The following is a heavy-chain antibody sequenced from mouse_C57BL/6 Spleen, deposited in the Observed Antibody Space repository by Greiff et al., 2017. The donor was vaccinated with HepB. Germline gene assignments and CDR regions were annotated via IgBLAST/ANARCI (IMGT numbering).Heavy chain of an antibody. CDR3: TRTDYYGSSYCLDY. J-gene: IGHJ2*01. V-gene: IGHV1-5*01. CDR1: GYTFTSYW. Sequence: EVQLQQSGTVLARPGASVKMSCKTSGYTFTSYWMHWVKQRPGQGLEWIGAIYPGNSDSSYNQKFQGKAKLTAVTSASTAYMELSSLTNEDPAVYYGTRTDYYGSSYCLDYWGQGTTLTVSS. CDR2: IYPGNSDS. D-gene: IGHD1-1*01.